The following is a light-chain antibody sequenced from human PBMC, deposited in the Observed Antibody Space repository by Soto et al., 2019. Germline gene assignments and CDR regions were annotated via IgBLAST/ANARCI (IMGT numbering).Light chain of an antibody. CDR1: SSNIGSNY. V-gene: IGLV1-47*01. CDR2: RNN. Sequence: QSVLIQPPSASGTPGQRVTISCSGSSSNIGSNYVYWFQQLPGAAPKLLIYRNNQRPSGVPDRFSGSKSGTSASLAISGLQAEDEAEYFCSSYAGSYTWIFGSGTKVTVL. J-gene: IGLJ1*01. CDR3: SSYAGSYTWI.